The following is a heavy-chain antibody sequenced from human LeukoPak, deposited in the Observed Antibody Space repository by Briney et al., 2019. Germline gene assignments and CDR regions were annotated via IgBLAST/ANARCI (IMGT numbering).Heavy chain of an antibody. Sequence: SETLSLTCAVYGGSFSGYYWSWIRQPPGRGLEWIGEINHSGSTNHNPSLKSRVPISVDTSKNQFSLKLSSVTAADTAVYYCARFLVDTAMAAYNWFDPWGQGTLVTVSS. V-gene: IGHV4-34*01. J-gene: IGHJ5*02. D-gene: IGHD5-18*01. CDR1: GGSFSGYY. CDR3: ARFLVDTAMAAYNWFDP. CDR2: INHSGST.